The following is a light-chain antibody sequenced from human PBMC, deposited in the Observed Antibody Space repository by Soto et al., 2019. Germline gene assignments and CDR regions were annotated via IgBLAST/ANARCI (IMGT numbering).Light chain of an antibody. CDR1: SGSIASNY. V-gene: IGLV6-57*01. CDR2: EDN. J-gene: IGLJ1*01. CDR3: QSYDSSNYV. Sequence: NFMLTQPHSVSESPGKTVTISCTRSSGSIASNYVQWYQQRPGSSPTTVIYEDNQRPSGVPDRFSGSIDSSSNSASLTIPGLKTEDEADYYCQSYDSSNYVFGTGTKLTVL.